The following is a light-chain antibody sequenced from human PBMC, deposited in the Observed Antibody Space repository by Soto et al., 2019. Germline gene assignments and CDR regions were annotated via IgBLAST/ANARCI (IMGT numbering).Light chain of an antibody. CDR1: SSNIGSNY. V-gene: IGLV1-47*01. J-gene: IGLJ1*01. CDR2: RNN. CDR3: AAWDDSLSGYV. Sequence: QAVVTQPPSASGTPGQRVTISCSGSSSNIGSNYVYWYQQLPGTAPKLLIYRNNQRPSGVPDRFSGSKSGTSASLAISGLRSEDEAESYCAAWDDSLSGYVFGPGTKLTVL.